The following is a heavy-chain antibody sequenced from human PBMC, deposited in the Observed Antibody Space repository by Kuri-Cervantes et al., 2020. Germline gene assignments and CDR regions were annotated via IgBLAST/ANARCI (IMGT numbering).Heavy chain of an antibody. Sequence: GGSRRLSCAASGFTFDDYAMHWVRQAPGKGLEWVANINENGNEKRYVDSVEGRFTISSDNAKNSLYLQMDSLRAEDTAIYYCATEWWATPEYWGQGTLVTVSS. CDR2: INENGNEK. D-gene: IGHD2-15*01. CDR3: ATEWWATPEY. CDR1: GFTFDDYA. V-gene: IGHV3-7*01. J-gene: IGHJ4*02.